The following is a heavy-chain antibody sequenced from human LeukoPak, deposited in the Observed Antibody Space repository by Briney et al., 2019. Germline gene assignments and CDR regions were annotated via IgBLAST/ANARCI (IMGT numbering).Heavy chain of an antibody. J-gene: IGHJ4*02. D-gene: IGHD2-8*01. CDR1: GFTFSSYE. Sequence: GGSLRLSCAASGFTFSSYEMNWVRQAPGKGLEWASYISSSGSTIYYADSVKGRFTISRDNAKNPLYLQMNSLRAEDTAVYYCAREGNDYFDYWGQGTLVTVSS. V-gene: IGHV3-48*03. CDR2: ISSSGSTI. CDR3: AREGNDYFDY.